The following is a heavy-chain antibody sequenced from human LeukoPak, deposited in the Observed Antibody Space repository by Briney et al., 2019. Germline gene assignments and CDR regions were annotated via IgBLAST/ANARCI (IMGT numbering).Heavy chain of an antibody. J-gene: IGHJ4*02. V-gene: IGHV4-61*01. CDR1: GGSVSSGYYY. Sequence: SETLSLTCTVSGGSVSSGYYYWSWIRQPPGKGLEWIGYIYYSGSTNYNPSLKSRVTISVDTSKNQFSLKLSSVTAADTAGYYCARGVAGNFDYWGQGTLVTVSS. CDR2: IYYSGST. D-gene: IGHD6-19*01. CDR3: ARGVAGNFDY.